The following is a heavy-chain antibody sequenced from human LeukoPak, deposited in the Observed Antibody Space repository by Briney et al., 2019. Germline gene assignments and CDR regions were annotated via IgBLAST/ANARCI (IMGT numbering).Heavy chain of an antibody. CDR2: INHSGST. CDR3: ARVMAVADP. Sequence: PSETLSLTCAVYGGSFSGYYWSWIRQPPGKGLEWIGEINHSGSTNYNPSLNSRVTISVDTSKNQFSLKLSSVTAADTAVYYCARVMAVADPWGQGTLVTVSS. V-gene: IGHV4-34*01. CDR1: GGSFSGYY. D-gene: IGHD5-24*01. J-gene: IGHJ5*02.